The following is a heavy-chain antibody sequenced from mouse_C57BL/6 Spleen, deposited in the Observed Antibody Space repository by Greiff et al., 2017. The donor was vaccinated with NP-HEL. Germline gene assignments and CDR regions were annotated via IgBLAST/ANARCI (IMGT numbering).Heavy chain of an antibody. CDR2: INPSSGYT. CDR1: GYTFTSYT. V-gene: IGHV1-4*01. Sequence: VQLQQSGAELARPGASVKMSCKASGYTFTSYTMHWVKQRPGQGLEWIGYINPSSGYTKYNQKFKDKATLTADKFSSTAYMQLSSLTSEDSAVYYWARVDLLRFYAMDYWGQGTSVTGPS. CDR3: ARVDLLRFYAMDY. D-gene: IGHD1-1*01. J-gene: IGHJ4*01.